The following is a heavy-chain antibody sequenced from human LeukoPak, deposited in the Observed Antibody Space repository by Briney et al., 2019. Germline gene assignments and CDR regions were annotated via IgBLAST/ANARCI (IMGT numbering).Heavy chain of an antibody. D-gene: IGHD6-19*01. CDR1: GFTFSNYW. Sequence: QPGGSLRLSCAASGFTFSNYWMSWVRQAPGKGPEWVANIKRDGSDNYYVGSVEGRFTISRDNAKNSLYLQMSSLRAEDTAIYYCARALYNRGWYPDYFDSWGQGTLVTVSA. V-gene: IGHV3-7*01. CDR2: IKRDGSDN. CDR3: ARALYNRGWYPDYFDS. J-gene: IGHJ4*02.